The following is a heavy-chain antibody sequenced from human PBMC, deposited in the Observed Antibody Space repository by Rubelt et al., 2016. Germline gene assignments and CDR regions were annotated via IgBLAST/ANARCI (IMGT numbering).Heavy chain of an antibody. J-gene: IGHJ4*02. CDR3: ARAVSGAVAGWVSYFDS. D-gene: IGHD6-19*01. CDR1: GYTFTTNY. Sequence: QVQLVQSGAEVKKPGASAKVSCKASGYTFTTNYIHWVRQAPGQGLEWMGIINPSGGSTSYAQKFQGRVTMTRDTSISTAYMGRSRLRSGDTAVYFCARAVSGAVAGWVSYFDSWGLGTRVTVSS. V-gene: IGHV1-46*01. CDR2: INPSGGST.